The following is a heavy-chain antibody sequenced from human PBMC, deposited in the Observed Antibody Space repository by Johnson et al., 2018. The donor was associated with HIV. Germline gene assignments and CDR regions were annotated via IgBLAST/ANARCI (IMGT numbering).Heavy chain of an antibody. CDR3: ASPDYERYYGAFDI. J-gene: IGHJ3*02. Sequence: QVQLVESGGGLVPPGGSLRLSCAASGFTFSSYWMTWVRQAPGKGLEWVAIIAYDGNNKYYTDSVKGRFTISRDNSKNTLYLQMNSLRAEDTAVYYCASPDYERYYGAFDIWGQGTMVTVSS. CDR1: GFTFSSYW. CDR2: IAYDGNNK. V-gene: IGHV3-30*14. D-gene: IGHD3-10*01.